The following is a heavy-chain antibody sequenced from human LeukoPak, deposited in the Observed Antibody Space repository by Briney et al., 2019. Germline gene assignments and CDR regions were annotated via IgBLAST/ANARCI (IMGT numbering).Heavy chain of an antibody. V-gene: IGHV4-59*01. CDR3: ARGLTTVVSWFDP. D-gene: IGHD4-23*01. J-gene: IGHJ5*02. Sequence: SETLSLTCTVSGGSISSYCWSWIRQPPGKGLEWIGYIYYSGSTNYNPSLKSRVTISVDTSKNQFSLKLSSVTAADTAVYYCARGLTTVVSWFDPWGQGTLVTVSS. CDR1: GGSISSYC. CDR2: IYYSGST.